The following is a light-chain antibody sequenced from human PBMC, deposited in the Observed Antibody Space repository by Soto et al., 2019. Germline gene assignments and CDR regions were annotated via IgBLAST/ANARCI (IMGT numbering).Light chain of an antibody. V-gene: IGKV1-5*03. J-gene: IGKJ1*01. CDR2: QAS. Sequence: DIQMTQSPSTLSASIGDRVTISCRASQSISNWLAWYQQKPGKAPKLLISQASNLESGVPSRFSGSGSGTEFTLTISSLQPDVFATFYCQQYDTYSTFGQGTKVEIK. CDR3: QQYDTYST. CDR1: QSISNW.